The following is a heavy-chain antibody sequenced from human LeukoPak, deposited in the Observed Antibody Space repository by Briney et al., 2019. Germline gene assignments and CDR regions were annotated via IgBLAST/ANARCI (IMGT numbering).Heavy chain of an antibody. J-gene: IGHJ4*02. CDR3: VRDFRSADY. CDR2: ICPDGTVT. V-gene: IGHV3-74*01. Sequence: GGSLRLSCAASGFTFSTYCMHWVRQAPGKGPMWVSRICPDGTVTDYADSVKARFIISRDNARNTVYLQMNSLRVEDTAVYYCVRDFRSADYWGQGTLVTVSS. CDR1: GFTFSTYC.